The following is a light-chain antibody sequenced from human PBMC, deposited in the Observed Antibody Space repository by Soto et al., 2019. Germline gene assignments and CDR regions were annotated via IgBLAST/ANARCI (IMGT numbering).Light chain of an antibody. J-gene: IGKJ4*01. CDR3: QKYNSAPRST. V-gene: IGKV1-27*01. CDR2: AAS. CDR1: QGISNY. Sequence: DIHMTQSPSSLSASVLDRFTITCRASQGISNYLAWYQQKPGKVPKLLIYAASTLQSGVPSRFSGSGSGTDFTLTISSLQPEDVATYYCQKYNSAPRSTFGGGTKV.